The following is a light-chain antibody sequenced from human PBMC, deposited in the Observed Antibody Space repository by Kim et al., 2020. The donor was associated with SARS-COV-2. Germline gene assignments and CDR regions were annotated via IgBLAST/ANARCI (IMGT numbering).Light chain of an antibody. J-gene: IGKJ4*01. CDR1: QSVSSY. V-gene: IGKV3-11*01. Sequence: EIVLTQSPATLSLSPGERATLSCRASQSVSSYLAWYQQKPGQAPRLLMYDPFNRATGIPARFSGSWYGTDFTLTISSLEPEDFAIYYCQHHSNWPLTFGGGTKVDIK. CDR2: DPF. CDR3: QHHSNWPLT.